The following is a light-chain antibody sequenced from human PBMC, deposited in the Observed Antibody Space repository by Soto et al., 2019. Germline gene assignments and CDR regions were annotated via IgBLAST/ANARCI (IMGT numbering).Light chain of an antibody. CDR2: GAS. V-gene: IGKV1-39*01. CDR3: QHSSSIPVT. J-gene: IGKJ1*01. Sequence: DIQMTQSPSSLSASIGDRVTITCRASQSISIYLNWYQQKPGKAPKSLIYGASSLQSGVPSRFSGSGSGTDFTLTISNLQPEDFSTYYCQHSSSIPVTFGQWTKVEIK. CDR1: QSISIY.